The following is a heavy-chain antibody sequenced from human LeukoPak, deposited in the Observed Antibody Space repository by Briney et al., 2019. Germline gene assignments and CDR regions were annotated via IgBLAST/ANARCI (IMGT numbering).Heavy chain of an antibody. Sequence: QPGGSLRLSCAASGFTFDDYAMHWVRQAPGKGLEWVSLISGDGGSTYYADSVKGRFTISRDNSKNSLYLQMNSLRTEDTALYYCASEYSSSWYAGIRYYCYYGMDVWGQGTTVTVSS. CDR2: ISGDGGST. CDR1: GFTFDDYA. V-gene: IGHV3-43*02. J-gene: IGHJ6*02. D-gene: IGHD6-13*01. CDR3: ASEYSSSWYAGIRYYCYYGMDV.